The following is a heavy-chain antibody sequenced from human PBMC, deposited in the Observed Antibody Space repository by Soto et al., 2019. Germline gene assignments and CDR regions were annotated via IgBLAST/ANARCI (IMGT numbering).Heavy chain of an antibody. D-gene: IGHD6-13*01. CDR2: IKSKTDGGTT. J-gene: IGHJ6*02. V-gene: IGHV3-15*01. Sequence: GGSLRLSCAASGFTFSNAWMSWVRQAPGKGLEWVGRIKSKTDGGTTDYAAPVKGRFTISRDDSKNTLYLQMNSLKTEDTALYYCTTDIIAAADYYYYYYGMDVWGQGTTVTVSS. CDR1: GFTFSNAW. CDR3: TTDIIAAADYYYYYYGMDV.